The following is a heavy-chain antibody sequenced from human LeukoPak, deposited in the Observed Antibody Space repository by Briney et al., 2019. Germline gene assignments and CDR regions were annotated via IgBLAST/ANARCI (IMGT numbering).Heavy chain of an antibody. J-gene: IGHJ4*02. V-gene: IGHV3-30*04. Sequence: GSLRLSCAASGFTFNNYAMHWVRQAPGKGLAWVAVISYDGSNKYYADSVRGRFTISRDNSKNALYLQMNSLRVEDTAVYYCARDWIQYSSSWYGGDYWGQGTLVTVSS. CDR2: ISYDGSNK. CDR3: ARDWIQYSSSWYGGDY. D-gene: IGHD6-13*01. CDR1: GFTFNNYA.